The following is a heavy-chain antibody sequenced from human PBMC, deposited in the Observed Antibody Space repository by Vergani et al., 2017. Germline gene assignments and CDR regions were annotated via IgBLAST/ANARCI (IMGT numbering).Heavy chain of an antibody. CDR1: GYTFSNYY. D-gene: IGHD3-9*01. J-gene: IGHJ4*02. CDR2: INPSGGHT. V-gene: IGHV1-46*03. CDR3: ARGDDGILTGYRY. Sequence: QVQVVQSGAEVKKSGASVKVSCKTSGYTFSNYYMHWVRQAPGQGLEWMGIINPSGGHTNYAQKFQGRVTMTRDTSTSTVYMERSSLRSEDTAIYYCARGDDGILTGYRYWGQGTLVTVSA.